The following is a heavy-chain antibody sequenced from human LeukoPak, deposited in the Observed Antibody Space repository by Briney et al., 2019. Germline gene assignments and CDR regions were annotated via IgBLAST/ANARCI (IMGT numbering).Heavy chain of an antibody. CDR2: IYHSGST. Sequence: GSLRLSCAASGFTFSSYWMTWVRQAPGKGLEWIGEIYHSGSTNYNPSLKSRVTISVDKSKNQFSLKLSSVTAADTAVYYCARGGPATSGWYRRSPPSRNWFDPWGQGTLVTVSS. CDR3: ARGGPATSGWYRRSPPSRNWFDP. D-gene: IGHD6-19*01. CDR1: GFTFSSYW. J-gene: IGHJ5*02. V-gene: IGHV4-4*02.